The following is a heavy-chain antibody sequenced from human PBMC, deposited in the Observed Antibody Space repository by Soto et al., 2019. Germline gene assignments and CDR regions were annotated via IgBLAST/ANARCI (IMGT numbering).Heavy chain of an antibody. CDR1: GLTFSSYG. CDR3: ARDHYYDSSGYLARLSYFDY. V-gene: IGHV3-33*01. J-gene: IGHJ4*02. D-gene: IGHD3-22*01. Sequence: QPGGSLRLSCAASGLTFSSYGMHWVRQAPGKGLEWVAVIWYDGSNKYYADSVKGRFTISRDNSKNTLYLQMNSLRAEDTAVYYCARDHYYDSSGYLARLSYFDYWGQGTLVTVSS. CDR2: IWYDGSNK.